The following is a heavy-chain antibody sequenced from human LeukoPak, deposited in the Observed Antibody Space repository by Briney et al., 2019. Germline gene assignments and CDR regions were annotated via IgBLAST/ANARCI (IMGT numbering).Heavy chain of an antibody. CDR1: GDSIRSNTYY. V-gene: IGHV4-39*07. Sequence: PSETLSLTCTVSGDSIRSNTYYWGWIRQPPGKGLEWIGSIYYSGTTYYNPSLESRVTISVDTSKNQFSLKLRSLTAADTAVYYCAKLVARPIDAFDIWGQGTVVTVSS. D-gene: IGHD3-3*02. CDR2: IYYSGTT. J-gene: IGHJ3*02. CDR3: AKLVARPIDAFDI.